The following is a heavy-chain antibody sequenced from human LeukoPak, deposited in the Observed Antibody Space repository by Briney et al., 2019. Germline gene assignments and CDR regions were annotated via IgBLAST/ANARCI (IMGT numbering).Heavy chain of an antibody. D-gene: IGHD3-3*02. Sequence: GGSLRLSCAASGFTFNVYAMYWVRQAPGRGLEWVSTIGTPDPMYYASSVKGRFTISRDDSKNTLFLQMNSLRAEDSATYYCAKDRENGNGIWDAFDVWGQGTVAAVSS. CDR1: GFTFNVYA. J-gene: IGHJ3*01. CDR3: AKDRENGNGIWDAFDV. CDR2: IGTPDPM. V-gene: IGHV3-23*01.